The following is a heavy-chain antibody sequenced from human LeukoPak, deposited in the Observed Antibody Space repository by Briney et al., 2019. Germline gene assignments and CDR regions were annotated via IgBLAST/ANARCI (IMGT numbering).Heavy chain of an antibody. J-gene: IGHJ5*02. CDR1: WLSLNCYF. CDR2: IYTSGST. D-gene: IGHD6-13*01. Sequence: SDTLPHTHSVSWLSLNCYFWSWIRPPPGKGLEWIGYIYTSGSTYYNPSLKSRVTISVDTSKNQFSLKLSSVTAADTAVYYCARQSAAAGWTWGQGTLVTVSS. CDR3: ARQSAAAGWT. V-gene: IGHV4-4*09.